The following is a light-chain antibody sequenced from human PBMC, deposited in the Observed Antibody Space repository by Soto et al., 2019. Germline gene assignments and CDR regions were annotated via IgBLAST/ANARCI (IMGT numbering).Light chain of an antibody. J-gene: IGKJ5*01. V-gene: IGKV3-20*01. CDR3: QQYGSSPTWT. CDR2: GAS. CDR1: QSVSSSY. Sequence: EIVLTQSPGTLSLSPGERATLSCRASQSVSSSYLAWYQQKPGQAPRLLIYGASSRATGIPDRFSGSGSGTDFTLTISRLEPEDFAVYYCQQYGSSPTWTFGQGTRLENK.